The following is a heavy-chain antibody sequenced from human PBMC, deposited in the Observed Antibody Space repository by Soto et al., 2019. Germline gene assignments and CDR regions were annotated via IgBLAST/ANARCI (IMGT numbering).Heavy chain of an antibody. V-gene: IGHV3-30-3*01. CDR1: GFTFSSYA. CDR3: ARDQGFGDDAFDI. J-gene: IGHJ3*02. CDR2: ISYDGSNK. Sequence: GGSLRLSCAASGFTFSSYAMHWVRQAPGKGLEWVAVISYDGSNKYYADSVKGRFTISRDNSKNTLYLQMNSLRAEDTAVYYCARDQGFGDDAFDIWGQGTMVTVSS. D-gene: IGHD3-10*01.